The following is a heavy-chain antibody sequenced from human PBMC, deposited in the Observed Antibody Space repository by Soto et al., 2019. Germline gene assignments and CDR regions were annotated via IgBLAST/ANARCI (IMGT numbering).Heavy chain of an antibody. Sequence: SETLSLTCGVSGYSITSGFYWGWVRQSPGKGLEWIGSISYSAKTFYNPSLASRLSSAVDTSMNHFSLRLTSVTAADTALYYCTRGAGAPWVRFDSWGQGTLVTVSS. J-gene: IGHJ4*02. D-gene: IGHD3-22*01. CDR3: TRGAGAPWVRFDS. CDR1: GYSITSGFY. V-gene: IGHV4-38-2*01. CDR2: ISYSAKT.